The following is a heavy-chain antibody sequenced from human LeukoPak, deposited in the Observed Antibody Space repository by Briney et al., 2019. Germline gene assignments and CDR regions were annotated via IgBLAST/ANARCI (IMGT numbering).Heavy chain of an antibody. Sequence: TGGSLRLSCAASGFTFSTFAMIWVRQPPGKGLEWVSSIFPSGGEIHYADSVRGRFTISRDNSKSTLSLQMNSLRAEDTAVYYCAKSGYNRFDYWGQGTLVTVSS. CDR1: GFTFSTFA. V-gene: IGHV3-23*01. J-gene: IGHJ4*02. CDR3: AKSGYNRFDY. D-gene: IGHD5-24*01. CDR2: IFPSGGEI.